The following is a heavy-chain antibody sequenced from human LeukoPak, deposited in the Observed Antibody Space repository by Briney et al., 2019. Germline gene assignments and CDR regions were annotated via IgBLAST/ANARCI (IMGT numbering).Heavy chain of an antibody. D-gene: IGHD3-22*01. CDR1: GGTFSSYA. V-gene: IGHV1-69*06. CDR2: IIPIFGTA. J-gene: IGHJ5*02. Sequence: ASVKVSCKASGGTFSSYAISWVRQAPGQGLEWMGGIIPIFGTANYAQKFQGRVTITADKSTSTAYMELSSLRSEDTAVYYCARRTRKNYYDFRGWFDPWGQGTLVTVSS. CDR3: ARRTRKNYYDFRGWFDP.